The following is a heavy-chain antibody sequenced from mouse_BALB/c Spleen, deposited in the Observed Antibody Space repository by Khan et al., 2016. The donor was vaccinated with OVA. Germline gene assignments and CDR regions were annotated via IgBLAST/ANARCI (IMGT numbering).Heavy chain of an antibody. CDR1: GFTFSSFG. D-gene: IGHD1-1*01. J-gene: IGHJ2*01. CDR3: ARSYFYGYYFDQ. CDR2: ISGDSNTI. V-gene: IGHV5-17*02. Sequence: EVQLVESGGGLVQPGGSRKLSCVASGFTFSSFGMHWVRQAPEKGLEWVAYISGDSNTIYYTDTVMGRFTISRDNPKNTLFLQMTSLRSEDMAMYYCARSYFYGYYFDQWGRGTTLTVSS.